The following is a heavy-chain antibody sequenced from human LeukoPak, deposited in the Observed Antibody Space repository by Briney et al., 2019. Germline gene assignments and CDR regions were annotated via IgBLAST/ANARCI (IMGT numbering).Heavy chain of an antibody. CDR2: IRYDGSNK. CDR1: GFTFSSYG. V-gene: IGHV3-30*02. CDR3: AKEGSEGSIYYYYMDV. Sequence: PGGSLRLSCAASGFTFSSYGMHWVRQAPGKGLEWVAFIRYDGSNKYYADSVKGRFTISRDNSKNTLYLQMNSLRAEDTAVYYCAKEGSEGSIYYYYMDVWGKGTTVTVSS. J-gene: IGHJ6*03. D-gene: IGHD3-10*01.